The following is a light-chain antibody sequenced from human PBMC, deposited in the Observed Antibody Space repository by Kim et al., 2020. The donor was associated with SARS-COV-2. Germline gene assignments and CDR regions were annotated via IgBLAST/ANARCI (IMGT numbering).Light chain of an antibody. CDR2: DAS. Sequence: ASVGDRVTLFCWASQSVRDSLAWYQQKPGKAPKLLIYDASRLQSGVSSRFSGSGSGTDFTLTISSLHPDDVATYDCQEYNSFFRYTFGQGTKLEI. V-gene: IGKV1-5*02. CDR3: QEYNSFFRYT. J-gene: IGKJ2*01. CDR1: QSVRDS.